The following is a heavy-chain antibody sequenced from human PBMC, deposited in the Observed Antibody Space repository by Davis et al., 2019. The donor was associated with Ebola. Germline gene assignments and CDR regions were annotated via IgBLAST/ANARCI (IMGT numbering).Heavy chain of an antibody. V-gene: IGHV3-66*01. Sequence: GESLKISCAASGFTVSSNYMSWVRQAPGKGLEWVSVIYSGGSTSYADSVKGRFTISRDNSKNTLYLQMNSLRAEDTAVYYCATQLGATYYYYGMDAWGQGTTVTVSS. CDR2: IYSGGST. J-gene: IGHJ6*02. D-gene: IGHD7-27*01. CDR3: ATQLGATYYYYGMDA. CDR1: GFTVSSNY.